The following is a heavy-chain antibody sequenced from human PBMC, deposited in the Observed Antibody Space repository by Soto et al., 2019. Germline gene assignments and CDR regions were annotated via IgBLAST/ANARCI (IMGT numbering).Heavy chain of an antibody. V-gene: IGHV5-51*01. CDR1: GYYSSSYW. D-gene: IGHD5-12*01. CDR2: VYVSDSET. Sequence: PGESLKISCRGSGYYSSSYWIAWVRQMSGKGLEWLGSVYVSDSETKYSPSFQGQVTISADKYTNTAYLYWSSLKASDTAMYNCARRGTLSGRDAFDVWGEGTMVTVSS. J-gene: IGHJ3*01. CDR3: ARRGTLSGRDAFDV.